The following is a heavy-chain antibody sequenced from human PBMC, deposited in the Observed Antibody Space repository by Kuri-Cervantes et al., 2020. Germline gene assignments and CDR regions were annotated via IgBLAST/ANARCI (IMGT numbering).Heavy chain of an antibody. D-gene: IGHD4-17*01. CDR3: ARVRRGTTAIEYWYFDL. Sequence: GSLRLSCAVSGGSSSNNNWWSWVRQPPGQGLEWIGAIHHSGSTYYNPSLKSRVTILIDKSRIQFSLKLSSVTAADTAVYYCARVRRGTTAIEYWYFDLWGRGTLVTVSS. CDR2: IHHSGST. CDR1: GGSSSNNNW. V-gene: IGHV4-4*02. J-gene: IGHJ2*01.